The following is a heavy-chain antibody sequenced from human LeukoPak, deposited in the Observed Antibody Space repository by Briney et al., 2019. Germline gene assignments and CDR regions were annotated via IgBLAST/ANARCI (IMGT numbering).Heavy chain of an antibody. CDR1: GGSFSGYY. CDR2: INHSGST. D-gene: IGHD3-10*01. J-gene: IGHJ3*02. CDR3: AREWEYYGSGSLDAFDI. Sequence: PSETLSLTCAVYGGSFSGYYWSWIRQPPGKGLEWIGEINHSGSTNYNPSLKSRVTISVDTSKNQFSLKLSSVTAADTAVYYCAREWEYYGSGSLDAFDIWGQGTMVTVSS. V-gene: IGHV4-34*01.